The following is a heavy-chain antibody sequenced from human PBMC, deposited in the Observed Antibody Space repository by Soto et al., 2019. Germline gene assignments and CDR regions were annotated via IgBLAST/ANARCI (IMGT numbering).Heavy chain of an antibody. CDR3: ARDLPHFCSGGSCYSINWFDP. Sequence: QVQLVQSGAEVKKPGASVKVSCKASGYTFTSYGISWVRQAPGQGLEWMGWISAYNGNTNYAQKLQGRVTMTTDTSTSTAYMELRGLRSDDTAVYYCARDLPHFCSGGSCYSINWFDPWGQGTLVTVSS. CDR2: ISAYNGNT. V-gene: IGHV1-18*01. D-gene: IGHD2-15*01. J-gene: IGHJ5*02. CDR1: GYTFTSYG.